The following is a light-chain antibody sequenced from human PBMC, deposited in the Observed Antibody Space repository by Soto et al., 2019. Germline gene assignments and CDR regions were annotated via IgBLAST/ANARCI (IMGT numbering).Light chain of an antibody. CDR1: QGISSY. Sequence: AIRMTQSPSSLSASTGDRVTITCRASQGISSYLAWYQQKPEKAPKLLIYAASTLQSGAPSRFSGSGSGTDFTLTISCLQSEDFATYYCQQYYSYPTWTFGQGTKVEIK. V-gene: IGKV1-8*01. J-gene: IGKJ1*01. CDR3: QQYYSYPTWT. CDR2: AAS.